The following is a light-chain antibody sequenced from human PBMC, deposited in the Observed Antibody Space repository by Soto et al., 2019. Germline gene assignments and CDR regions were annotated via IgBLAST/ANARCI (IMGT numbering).Light chain of an antibody. V-gene: IGLV2-14*03. Sequence: QSALTQPRSVSGSPGQSVTISCTGTSSDVGAYEYVSWYQQHPGKAPKLLIYDVSNRPSGASTRFSGSKSGNTASLTISGLQAEDEGDYYCTSYTTRRLYVFGSGTKVTVL. CDR3: TSYTTRRLYV. CDR2: DVS. CDR1: SSDVGAYEY. J-gene: IGLJ1*01.